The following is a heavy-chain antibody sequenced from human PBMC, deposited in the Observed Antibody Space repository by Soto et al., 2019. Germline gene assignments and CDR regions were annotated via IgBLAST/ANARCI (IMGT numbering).Heavy chain of an antibody. CDR3: ARSYYDTTGFAVDP. CDR2: IYFGGSF. Sequence: QMQLQASGPGLVKPSETLSLTCNVSGASVSHGYWSWIRQPPGKGLEWIGFIYFGGSFNYNPSLRRRAPISVETSKNQCSMKLTSVTASDTAVYYCARSYYDTTGFAVDPWGQGPLVTVSS. J-gene: IGHJ5*02. CDR1: GASVSHGY. V-gene: IGHV4-59*02. D-gene: IGHD3-22*01.